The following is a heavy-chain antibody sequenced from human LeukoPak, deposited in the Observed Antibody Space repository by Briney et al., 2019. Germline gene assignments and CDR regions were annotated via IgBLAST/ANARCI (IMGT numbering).Heavy chain of an antibody. CDR1: GFTFSSYS. D-gene: IGHD6-13*01. J-gene: IGHJ4*02. Sequence: GGSLRLSCAASGFTFSSYSMNWVRQAPGKGLEWVAVISYDGSNKYYADSVKGRFTISRDNSKNTLYLQMNSLRAEDTAVYYCASCIAADYFDYWGQGTLVTVSS. V-gene: IGHV3-30*03. CDR3: ASCIAADYFDY. CDR2: ISYDGSNK.